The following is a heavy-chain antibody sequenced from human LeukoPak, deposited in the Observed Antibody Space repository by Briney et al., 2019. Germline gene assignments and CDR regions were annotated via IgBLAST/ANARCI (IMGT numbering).Heavy chain of an antibody. Sequence: ASVKVSCKASGYTFTGHYLHWVRQAPGQGLEWMGWLNPNTGDALYIQKFQGRVTMTGDTSISTAYMELSSLMSDDTAVYYCAGIGLKTTGYYRLDYWGQGTLVTVSS. J-gene: IGHJ4*02. CDR2: LNPNTGDA. CDR1: GYTFTGHY. CDR3: AGIGLKTTGYYRLDY. V-gene: IGHV1-2*02. D-gene: IGHD3-9*01.